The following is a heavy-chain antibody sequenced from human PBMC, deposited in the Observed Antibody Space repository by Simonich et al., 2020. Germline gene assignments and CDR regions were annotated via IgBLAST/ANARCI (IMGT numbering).Heavy chain of an antibody. D-gene: IGHD2-15*01. J-gene: IGHJ4*02. CDR2: IWWNSGSI. CDR1: GFTFDDYA. Sequence: EVQLVESGGGLVQPGRSLRLSCAASGFTFDDYAMHWVRQAPGRGLEGVSGIWWNSGSIGYADSVKGRFTISRDNAKNSLYLQMNSLRAEDTALYYCAKDMGYCSGGSCYYFDYWGQGTLVTVSS. CDR3: AKDMGYCSGGSCYYFDY. V-gene: IGHV3-9*01.